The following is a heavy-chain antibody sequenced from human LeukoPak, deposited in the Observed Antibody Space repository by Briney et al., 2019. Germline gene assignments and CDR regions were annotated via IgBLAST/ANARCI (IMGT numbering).Heavy chain of an antibody. CDR2: ISGSSLYI. Sequence: GGSLRLSCEASGFSFSPYSMNWVRQAPGKGLEWVASISGSSLYIYYAESVKGRFTISRDNSKNTLYLQMNSLRAEDTAVYYCAKGQYSGSYFFDYWGQGTLVTVSS. CDR1: GFSFSPYS. CDR3: AKGQYSGSYFFDY. J-gene: IGHJ4*02. D-gene: IGHD1-26*01. V-gene: IGHV3-21*04.